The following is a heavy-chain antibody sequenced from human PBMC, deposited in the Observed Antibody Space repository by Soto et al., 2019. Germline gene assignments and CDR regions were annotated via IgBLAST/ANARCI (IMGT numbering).Heavy chain of an antibody. CDR1: GFTFDYYE. Sequence: GGSLRLSCTASGFTFDYYEMHWVRQAPGKGLEWVAVVSPEEVIKIYSESVKGRFAVSRDNSKSTLYLQMDNLRPDDTAVYYCAKDTVRGVPDYFDYWGHGTLVTVSS. V-gene: IGHV3-30*09. CDR2: VSPEEVIK. CDR3: AKDTVRGVPDYFDY. D-gene: IGHD3-10*01. J-gene: IGHJ4*01.